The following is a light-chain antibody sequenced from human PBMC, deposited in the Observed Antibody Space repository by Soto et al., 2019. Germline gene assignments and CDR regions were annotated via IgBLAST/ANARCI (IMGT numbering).Light chain of an antibody. CDR2: DDN. CDR3: GSWDSSLSAYV. V-gene: IGLV1-51*01. CDR1: SSNIGGNS. J-gene: IGLJ1*01. Sequence: QAVVTQPPSVSADPGQKVTISCSGSSSNIGGNSVSWYQQLPGTAPKLLIYDDNKRPSGIPDRFSGSKSGTSATLGITGFQTGDEADYYCGSWDSSLSAYVFGTGTKLTVL.